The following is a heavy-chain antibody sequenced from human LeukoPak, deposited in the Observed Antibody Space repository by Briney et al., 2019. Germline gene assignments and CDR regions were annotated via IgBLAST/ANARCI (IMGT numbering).Heavy chain of an antibody. D-gene: IGHD2-15*01. CDR2: ISAASNYI. CDR3: ARERLLDDY. J-gene: IGHJ4*02. CDR1: GFSFITYS. Sequence: VKPGGSLTLSCAASGFSFITYSMNWVRPAPGKWLELVSSISAASNYIYYADSVKGRFTISRDNAKNSLYLQMNSLRVEDTAVYYCARERLLDDYWGQGTLVTVSS. V-gene: IGHV3-21*01.